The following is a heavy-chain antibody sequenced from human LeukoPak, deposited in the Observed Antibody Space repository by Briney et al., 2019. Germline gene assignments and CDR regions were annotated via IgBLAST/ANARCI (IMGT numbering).Heavy chain of an antibody. V-gene: IGHV1-69*13. Sequence: SVKVSFKASGGTFSSYAISWVRQAPGQGLEWMGGIIPIFGTANYAQKFQGRVTITADESTSTAYMELSSLRSEDTAVYYCAREGQNYDGFDYWGQGTLVTVSS. J-gene: IGHJ4*02. D-gene: IGHD4-23*01. CDR3: AREGQNYDGFDY. CDR2: IIPIFGTA. CDR1: GGTFSSYA.